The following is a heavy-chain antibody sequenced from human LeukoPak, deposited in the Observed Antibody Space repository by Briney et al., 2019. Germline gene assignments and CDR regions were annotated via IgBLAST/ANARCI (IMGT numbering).Heavy chain of an antibody. CDR2: ISAYNGNT. CDR1: GYTFTTYD. Sequence: GASVKVPCKASGYTFTTYDINWVRQAPGQGLEWMGWISAYNGNTNYAQNLQGRVTMTTDTSTSTAYMELRSLRSDDTAVYYCARDGSSGSYYTNWFDPWGQGTLVTVSS. J-gene: IGHJ5*02. D-gene: IGHD3-10*01. V-gene: IGHV1-18*01. CDR3: ARDGSSGSYYTNWFDP.